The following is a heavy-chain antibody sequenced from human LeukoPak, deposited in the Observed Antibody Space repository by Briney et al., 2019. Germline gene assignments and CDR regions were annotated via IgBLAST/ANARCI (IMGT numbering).Heavy chain of an antibody. CDR2: ISSSSSNI. D-gene: IGHD1-1*01. CDR3: ARCTTGRTFGSLREIKRSREIDY. J-gene: IGHJ4*02. Sequence: GGSLRLSCAASGFTFSSYSMNWVRQAPGKGLEWVSSISSSSSNIYYADSVRGRFTISRDNAKNSLYLQMNSLRVEDTAVYYCARCTTGRTFGSLREIKRSREIDYWGQGTLVTVSS. CDR1: GFTFSSYS. V-gene: IGHV3-21*01.